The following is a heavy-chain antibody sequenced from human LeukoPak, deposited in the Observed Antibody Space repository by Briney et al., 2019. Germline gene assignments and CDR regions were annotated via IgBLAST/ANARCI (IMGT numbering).Heavy chain of an antibody. V-gene: IGHV4-38-2*02. J-gene: IGHJ2*01. CDR2: IYHSGST. CDR1: GYSISSGYY. CDR3: ARENVARYWYFDL. Sequence: SETLSLTCAVSGYSISSGYYWGWIRQPPGKGLEWIGSIYHSGSTYYNPSLKSRVTISVDTSKNQFSLKLNSVTAADTAVYYCARENVARYWYFDLWGRGTLVTVSS.